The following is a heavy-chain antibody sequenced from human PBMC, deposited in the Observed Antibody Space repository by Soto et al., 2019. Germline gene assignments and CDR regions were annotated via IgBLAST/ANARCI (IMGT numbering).Heavy chain of an antibody. CDR2: VYHTGRT. Sequence: SETLSLTCPVSGGSFKSGSYSWSWIRQPPGKGLEWIGYVYHTGRTSYNPSLKSRVSISMDTSKNQFSLNLDSVTAADTAVYFCARDFAYFDSWGQGTLVTVSS. CDR3: ARDFAYFDS. CDR1: GGSFKSGSYS. D-gene: IGHD3-3*01. J-gene: IGHJ4*02. V-gene: IGHV4-61*01.